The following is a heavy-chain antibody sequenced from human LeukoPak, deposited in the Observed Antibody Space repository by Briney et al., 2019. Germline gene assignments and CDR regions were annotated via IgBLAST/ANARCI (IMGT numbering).Heavy chain of an antibody. J-gene: IGHJ6*02. CDR2: ISSSDTFI. Sequence: PGGSLRLSCATSGFTFRTYTMNWIRQAPGKGLEWVARISSSDTFIDYADSVKGRFTISRDNSKNTLYLQMNSLRAEDTAVYYCAKCVLSQSHYYYGMDVWGQGTTVTVSS. CDR3: AKCVLSQSHYYYGMDV. V-gene: IGHV3-23*01. CDR1: GFTFRTYT. D-gene: IGHD2-8*01.